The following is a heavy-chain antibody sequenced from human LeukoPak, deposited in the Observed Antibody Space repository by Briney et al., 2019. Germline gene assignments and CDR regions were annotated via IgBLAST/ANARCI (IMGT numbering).Heavy chain of an antibody. J-gene: IGHJ4*02. CDR1: GFTFDDYA. D-gene: IGHD1-26*01. CDR3: AKGRSSGSYYWDGGLVDY. CDR2: ISWDGGST. V-gene: IGHV3-43D*03. Sequence: GGSLRLSCVASGFTFDDYAMHWVRQAPGKGLEWVSLISWDGGSTYYADSVKGRFTISRDNSKNSLYLQMNSLRAEDTALYYCAKGRSSGSYYWDGGLVDYWGQGTLVTVSS.